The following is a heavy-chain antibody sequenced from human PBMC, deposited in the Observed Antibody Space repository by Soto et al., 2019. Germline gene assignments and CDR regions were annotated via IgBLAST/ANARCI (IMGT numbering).Heavy chain of an antibody. CDR3: ASKDEALGYSYGA. Sequence: ASVKVSCKASGGTFSSYAISWVRQAPGQGLEWMGGIIPIFGTANYAQKFQGRVTITADESTSTAYMELSSLRSEDTAVYYCASKDEALGYSYGAWGQGTLVTVSS. CDR2: IIPIFGTA. D-gene: IGHD5-18*01. J-gene: IGHJ4*02. CDR1: GGTFSSYA. V-gene: IGHV1-69*13.